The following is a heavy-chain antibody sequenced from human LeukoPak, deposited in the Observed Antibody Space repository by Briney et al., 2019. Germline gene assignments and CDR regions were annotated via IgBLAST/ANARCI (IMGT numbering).Heavy chain of an antibody. CDR1: GGSINSYY. D-gene: IGHD1-26*01. CDR2: IYYSGNT. CDR3: ARGRSNYYGMDV. J-gene: IGHJ6*02. V-gene: IGHV4-59*01. Sequence: SETLSLTCSVSGGSINSYYWSWIRQPPGKGLGWIGYIYYSGNTNYNPSLKSRVTISVDTSKNQFSLKVSSVTAADTAVYYCARGRSNYYGMDVWGQGTTVTVSS.